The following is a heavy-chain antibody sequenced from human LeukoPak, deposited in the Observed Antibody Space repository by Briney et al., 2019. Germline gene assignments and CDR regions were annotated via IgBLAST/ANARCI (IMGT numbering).Heavy chain of an antibody. Sequence: GGSLRLSCAASGFTFSSYGMHWVRQAPGKGLEWGAGISYDGSNKYYADSVKGRFTISRDNSKNTLYLQMNSLRAEDTAVYYCAKDLGGILTGYYAPDYWGQGTLVTVSS. D-gene: IGHD3-9*01. J-gene: IGHJ4*02. CDR3: AKDLGGILTGYYAPDY. CDR1: GFTFSSYG. V-gene: IGHV3-30*18. CDR2: ISYDGSNK.